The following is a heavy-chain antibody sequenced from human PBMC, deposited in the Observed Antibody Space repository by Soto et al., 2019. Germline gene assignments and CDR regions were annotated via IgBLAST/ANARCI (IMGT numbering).Heavy chain of an antibody. Sequence: GGSLRLSCAASGFTFSSYGMHWVRQAPGKGLEWVAVISYDGTNKYYADSVKGRFTISRENSKNTLYLQMSSLRGEDTAVYYCARGFRGGDADWFDPWGQGTLVTVST. J-gene: IGHJ5*02. CDR1: GFTFSSYG. V-gene: IGHV3-30*03. D-gene: IGHD2-21*02. CDR2: ISYDGTNK. CDR3: ARGFRGGDADWFDP.